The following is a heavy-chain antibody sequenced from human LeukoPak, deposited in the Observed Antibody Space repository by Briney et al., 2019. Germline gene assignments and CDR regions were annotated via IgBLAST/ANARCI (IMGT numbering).Heavy chain of an antibody. CDR2: IYYSGST. CDR1: GGSISSGDYY. J-gene: IGHJ4*02. D-gene: IGHD3-22*01. V-gene: IGHV4-30-4*01. CDR3: ARGRSGGYYYGAHYYFDY. Sequence: SETLSLTCTVSGGSISSGDYYWSWIRQPPGKGLEWIGYIYYSGSTYYNPSLKSRVTISVDTSKNQFSLKLSSVTAADTAVYYCARGRSGGYYYGAHYYFDYWGQGTLVTVSS.